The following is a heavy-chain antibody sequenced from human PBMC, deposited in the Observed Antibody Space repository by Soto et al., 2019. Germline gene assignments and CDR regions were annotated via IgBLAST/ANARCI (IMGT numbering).Heavy chain of an antibody. CDR1: GFTFSSYG. D-gene: IGHD6-6*01. Sequence: GGSLRLSCAASGFTFSSYGMHWVRQAPGKGLEWVAVISYDGSNKYYADSVKGRFTISRDNSRNTLYLQMNSLRAEDTAVYYCAKDLQLVLWNYYYGMDVWGQGTTVTVSS. J-gene: IGHJ6*02. V-gene: IGHV3-30*18. CDR2: ISYDGSNK. CDR3: AKDLQLVLWNYYYGMDV.